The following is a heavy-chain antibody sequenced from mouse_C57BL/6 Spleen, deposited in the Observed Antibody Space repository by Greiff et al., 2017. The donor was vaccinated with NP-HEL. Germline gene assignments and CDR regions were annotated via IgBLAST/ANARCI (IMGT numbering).Heavy chain of an antibody. V-gene: IGHV7-1*01. CDR2: SRNKANDYTT. J-gene: IGHJ1*03. CDR1: GFTFSDFY. CDR3: ARALYPGDFDV. Sequence: EVKLMESGGGLVQSGRSLRLSCATSGFTFSDFYMEWVRQAPGKGLEWIAASRNKANDYTTEYSASVKGRFIVSRDTSQSILYLQMNALRAEDTAIYYCARALYPGDFDVWGTGTTVTVSS. D-gene: IGHD2-1*01.